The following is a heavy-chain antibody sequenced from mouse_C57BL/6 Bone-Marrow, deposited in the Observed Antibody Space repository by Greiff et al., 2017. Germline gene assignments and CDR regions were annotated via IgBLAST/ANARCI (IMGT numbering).Heavy chain of an antibody. CDR1: GYAFSSSW. CDR2: IYPGDGDT. V-gene: IGHV1-82*01. CDR3: ARCSFAY. Sequence: QVQLKESGPELVKPGASVKISCKASGYAFSSSWMNWVKQRPGKGLEWIGRIYPGDGDTNYNGKFKGKATLTADKSSSTAYMQLSSLTSEDAAVYFGARCSFAYWGQGTLVTVSA. J-gene: IGHJ3*01.